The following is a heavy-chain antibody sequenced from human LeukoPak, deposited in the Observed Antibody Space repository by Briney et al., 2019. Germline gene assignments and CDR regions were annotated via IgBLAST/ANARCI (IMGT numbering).Heavy chain of an antibody. J-gene: IGHJ4*02. CDR3: ARAYSSYSVVGGTYDY. D-gene: IGHD6-6*01. V-gene: IGHV4-4*02. CDR2: IYHSGST. CDR1: GDSISSSKW. Sequence: PSGTLSLTCGVFGDSISSSKWWSWVRQPPGKGLEWIGEIYHSGSTNYSPSLKSRVTISVDKSKNQFSLKLSSVTAADTAVYYCARAYSSYSVVGGTYDYWGQGTLVTVSS.